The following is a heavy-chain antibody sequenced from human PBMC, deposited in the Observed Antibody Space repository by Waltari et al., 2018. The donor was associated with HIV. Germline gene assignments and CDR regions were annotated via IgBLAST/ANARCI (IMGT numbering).Heavy chain of an antibody. D-gene: IGHD6-6*01. V-gene: IGHV5-51*01. Sequence: EVQLEQSGAEVKKPGEALKISCKASGYTFTNYWTAWVRQTPGKGLEWMGFIYPDDADTRQSPSFESHVCISADKSTTTAYLQWTSLRASDSGVYYCARHSIGRSWFDPWGQGTLVTVSS. J-gene: IGHJ5*02. CDR3: ARHSIGRSWFDP. CDR2: IYPDDADT. CDR1: GYTFTNYW.